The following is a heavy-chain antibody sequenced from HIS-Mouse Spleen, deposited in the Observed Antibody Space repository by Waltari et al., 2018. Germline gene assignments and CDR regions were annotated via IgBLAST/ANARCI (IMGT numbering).Heavy chain of an antibody. D-gene: IGHD3-3*01. V-gene: IGHV4-4*07. CDR1: GGSISSYY. CDR3: ARDFHDFWSGYYGGDKKHDAFDI. J-gene: IGHJ3*02. CDR2: IYTSWST. Sequence: QVQLQESGPGLVKPSETLSLTCTVPGGSISSYYGSWIRQPAGTGRAWIGRIYTSWSTNYNPSLKSRVTMSVDTSKNQFSLKLSSVTAADTAVYYCARDFHDFWSGYYGGDKKHDAFDIWGQGTMVTVSS.